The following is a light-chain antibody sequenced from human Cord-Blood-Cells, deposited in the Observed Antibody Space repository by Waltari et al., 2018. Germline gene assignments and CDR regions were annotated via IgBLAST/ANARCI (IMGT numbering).Light chain of an antibody. CDR3: QQYYSTPDT. CDR1: QSVLYSSNNKNY. Sequence: DIVMTQSPDSLAVSLGERATINCKSSQSVLYSSNNKNYLAWYQQKPRQPPKLLIYWASTRESGVPDRFSGSGSVTDFTLTISSLQAEDVAVYYCQQYYSTPDTFGQGTKLEIK. CDR2: WAS. J-gene: IGKJ2*01. V-gene: IGKV4-1*01.